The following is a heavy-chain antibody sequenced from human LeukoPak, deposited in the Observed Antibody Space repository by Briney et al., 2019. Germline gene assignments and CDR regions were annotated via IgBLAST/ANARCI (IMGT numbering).Heavy chain of an antibody. CDR2: IIPNSGGT. D-gene: IGHD4-17*01. Sequence: ASVKVSCKASGYTFTGYYMHWVRQAPGQGLEWMGWIIPNSGGTNYAQNFQGRVTMTTDTSTSTAYMELRSLRSDDTAVYYCARTQGRIDGDYVGWGQGTLVTVSS. V-gene: IGHV1-2*02. CDR1: GYTFTGYY. J-gene: IGHJ4*02. CDR3: ARTQGRIDGDYVG.